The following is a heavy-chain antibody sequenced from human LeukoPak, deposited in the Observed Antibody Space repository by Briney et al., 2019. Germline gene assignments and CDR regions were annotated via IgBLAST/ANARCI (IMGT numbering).Heavy chain of an antibody. J-gene: IGHJ4*02. V-gene: IGHV3-73*01. Sequence: GGSLRLSCAASGFTFSGSAMHWVRQASGKGLEWVGGIRSKANSYATAYAASVKGRFTISRDDSKNTAYLQMNSLKTEDTAVYYCTSSYDFWSGYYDYWGQGTLVTVSS. D-gene: IGHD3-3*01. CDR2: IRSKANSYAT. CDR3: TSSYDFWSGYYDY. CDR1: GFTFSGSA.